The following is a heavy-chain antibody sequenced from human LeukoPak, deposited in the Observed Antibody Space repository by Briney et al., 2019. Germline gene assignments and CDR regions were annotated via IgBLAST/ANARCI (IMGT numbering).Heavy chain of an antibody. D-gene: IGHD5-24*01. J-gene: IGHJ6*03. Sequence: GASVKVSCKASGYTFTGYYMHWVRQAPGQGLEWMGWINPNSGGTNYAQKFQGRVTMTRDTSISTAYMELSRLRSDDTAVYYCATTHLQSYYYYMDVWGKGTTVTVSS. CDR1: GYTFTGYY. V-gene: IGHV1-2*02. CDR3: ATTHLQSYYYYMDV. CDR2: INPNSGGT.